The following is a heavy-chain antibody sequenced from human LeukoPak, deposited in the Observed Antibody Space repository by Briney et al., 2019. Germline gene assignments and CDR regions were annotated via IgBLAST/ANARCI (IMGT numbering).Heavy chain of an antibody. CDR2: TFPGDSYS. V-gene: IGHV5-51*01. J-gene: IGHJ4*02. D-gene: IGHD3-22*01. CDR1: GYNFTPYW. CDR3: ARHVKHYDSSGYFSEPLDY. Sequence: GESLKISCKGSGYNFTPYWIVWVRQMPGKGLEWMGMTFPGDSYSIYSPSFQGQVTISADKSISTAYLQWSSLKASDTAMYYCARHVKHYDSSGYFSEPLDYWGQGTLVTVSS.